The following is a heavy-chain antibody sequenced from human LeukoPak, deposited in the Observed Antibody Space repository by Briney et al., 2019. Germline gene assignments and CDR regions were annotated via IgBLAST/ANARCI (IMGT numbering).Heavy chain of an antibody. Sequence: GGSLRLSCAASGFTFSSYWMSWVRQAPGKGLEWVSSISSSSSYIYYADSVKGRFTISRDNAKNSLYLQMNSLRAEDTAVYYCAREAVGVATDYWGQGTLVTVSS. V-gene: IGHV3-21*01. CDR1: GFTFSSYW. CDR3: AREAVGVATDY. D-gene: IGHD5-12*01. CDR2: ISSSSSYI. J-gene: IGHJ4*02.